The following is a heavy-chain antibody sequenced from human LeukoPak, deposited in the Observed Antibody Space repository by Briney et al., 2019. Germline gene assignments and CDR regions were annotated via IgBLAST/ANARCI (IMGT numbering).Heavy chain of an antibody. CDR1: GGSISSSSYY. J-gene: IGHJ4*02. V-gene: IGHV4-39*01. Sequence: KPSETLSLTCTDSGGSISSSSYYWGWIRQPPGKGLEWIGSIYYSGSTYYNPSLKSRVTISVDTSKNQFSLKLSSVTAADTAVYYCARHEYSSFASAIDYWGQGTLVTVSS. CDR2: IYYSGST. CDR3: ARHEYSSFASAIDY. D-gene: IGHD6-6*01.